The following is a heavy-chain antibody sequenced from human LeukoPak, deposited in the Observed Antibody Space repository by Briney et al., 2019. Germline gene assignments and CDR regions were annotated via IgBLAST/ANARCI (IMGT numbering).Heavy chain of an antibody. Sequence: ASVTLSCKTSGYNFVIYGISWVRQAPGQGLEWMGRIGANNGNTNYAQKYQGRVTVTADTSTSTAYMELRSLRSDDTAVYYCARDLDNRNDLYYLDWWGQGILVTVSS. CDR3: ARDLDNRNDLYYLDW. V-gene: IGHV1-18*01. J-gene: IGHJ4*02. CDR2: IGANNGNT. D-gene: IGHD1-14*01. CDR1: GYNFVIYG.